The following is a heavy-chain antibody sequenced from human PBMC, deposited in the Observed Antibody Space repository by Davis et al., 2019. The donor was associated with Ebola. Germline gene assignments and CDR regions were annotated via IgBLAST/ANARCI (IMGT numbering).Heavy chain of an antibody. V-gene: IGHV3-64D*06. D-gene: IGHD3-10*01. Sequence: GSLRLSCSVSGFMFSSYTMHWVRQAPGKGLQYVSGITNNGGSTYYADSVKGRFIISRDNSKNTLYLQMSSLRIEDTAVYYCGGRGDYYYGMDVWGKGTTATVSS. CDR2: ITNNGGST. CDR3: GGRGDYYYGMDV. J-gene: IGHJ6*04. CDR1: GFMFSSYT.